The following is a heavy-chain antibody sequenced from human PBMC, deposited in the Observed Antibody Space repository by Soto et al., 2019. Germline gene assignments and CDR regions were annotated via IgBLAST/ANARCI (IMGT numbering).Heavy chain of an antibody. Sequence: GGSLRLSCAASGFTFSSYAMSWVRQAPGKGLEWVSAISGSGGSTYYADSVKGRFTISRDNSKNTLYLQMNSLRAEDTAVYYCAKDGGPDYYDSSGYSLNYYYYGMDVWGQGTTVTVSS. J-gene: IGHJ6*02. V-gene: IGHV3-23*01. CDR2: ISGSGGST. CDR1: GFTFSSYA. D-gene: IGHD3-22*01. CDR3: AKDGGPDYYDSSGYSLNYYYYGMDV.